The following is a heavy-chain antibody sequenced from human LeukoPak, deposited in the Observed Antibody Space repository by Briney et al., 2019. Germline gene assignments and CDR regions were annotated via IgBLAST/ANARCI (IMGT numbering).Heavy chain of an antibody. Sequence: GGSLRLSCAASGFTFSSYWMSWVRQAPGKGLEWVAVISYDGSNRYYADSVKGRFTISRDNSKNTLYLQMNSLRAEDTAVYYCARNSIQYYYYGMDVWGQGTTVTVSS. CDR2: ISYDGSNR. CDR3: ARNSIQYYYYGMDV. CDR1: GFTFSSYW. V-gene: IGHV3-30*03. J-gene: IGHJ6*02.